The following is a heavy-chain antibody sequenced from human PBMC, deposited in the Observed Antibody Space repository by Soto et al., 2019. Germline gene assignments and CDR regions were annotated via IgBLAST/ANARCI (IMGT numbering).Heavy chain of an antibody. J-gene: IGHJ5*02. V-gene: IGHV1-18*01. CDR2: ISAYNGNT. D-gene: IGHD2-2*01. Sequence: QVQLVQSGAEVKKPGASVKVSCKASGYTFTSYGISWVRQAPGQGLEWMGWISAYNGNTNYAQKLQGRVTMTTDTSTSTAYMELRSLSSDDTAVYYCAREAYCSSTSCYVNWFDPWGQGTLVTVSS. CDR3: AREAYCSSTSCYVNWFDP. CDR1: GYTFTSYG.